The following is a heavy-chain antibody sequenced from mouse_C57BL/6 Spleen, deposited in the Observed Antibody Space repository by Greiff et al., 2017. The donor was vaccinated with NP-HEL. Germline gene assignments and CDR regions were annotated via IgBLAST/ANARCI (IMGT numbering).Heavy chain of an antibody. CDR2: IYPGSGST. J-gene: IGHJ1*03. V-gene: IGHV1-55*01. CDR1: GYTFTSYW. Sequence: QVQLQQSGAELVKPAASVSMSCTVSGYTFTSYWITWVKQRPGQGLEWIGDIYPGSGSTNHNEKFNSKATLTVDTSSSTAYMQLSSLTSEDSAVYYCASDGSTCWYFAVWGTGTTVTVSA. CDR3: ASDGSTCWYFAV. D-gene: IGHD5-1*01.